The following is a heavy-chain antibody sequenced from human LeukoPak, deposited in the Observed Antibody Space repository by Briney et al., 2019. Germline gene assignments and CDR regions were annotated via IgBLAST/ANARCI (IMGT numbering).Heavy chain of an antibody. Sequence: PSETLSLTCTVSGGSISSSSYYWGWIRQPPGKGLEWIGSIYYSGSTYYNPSLKSRVTISVDTSKNQFSLKLSSVTAADTAVYYCARQEGYKGPDAFDIWGQGTMVTVSS. CDR2: IYYSGST. CDR1: GGSISSSSYY. J-gene: IGHJ3*02. V-gene: IGHV4-39*01. CDR3: ARQEGYKGPDAFDI. D-gene: IGHD5-18*01.